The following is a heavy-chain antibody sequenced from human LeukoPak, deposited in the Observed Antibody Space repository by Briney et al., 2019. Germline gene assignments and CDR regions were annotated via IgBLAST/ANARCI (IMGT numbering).Heavy chain of an antibody. CDR2: IWYDGSNK. CDR3: AGDGRVLRFLEWLPSWFDP. D-gene: IGHD3-3*01. Sequence: GSLRLSCAASGFTFSSYGMHWVRQAPGKGLEWVAVIWYDGSNKYYADSVKGRFTISRDNSKNTLYLQMNSLRAEDTAVYYCAGDGRVLRFLEWLPSWFDPWGQGTLVTVSS. J-gene: IGHJ5*02. CDR1: GFTFSSYG. V-gene: IGHV3-33*01.